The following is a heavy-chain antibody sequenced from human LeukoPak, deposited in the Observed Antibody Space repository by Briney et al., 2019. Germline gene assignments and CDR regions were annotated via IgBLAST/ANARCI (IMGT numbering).Heavy chain of an antibody. CDR3: ARAGPTVAGTARAFDI. J-gene: IGHJ3*02. V-gene: IGHV4-61*02. CDR2: IYTSGST. Sequence: PSETLSLTCTVSGGSISSGSYYWSWIRQPAGKGLEWIGRIYTSGSTNYNPSLKSRVTISVDTSKNQFSLKLSSVTAADTAVYYCARAGPTVAGTARAFDIWGQGTMVTVSS. D-gene: IGHD6-19*01. CDR1: GGSISSGSYY.